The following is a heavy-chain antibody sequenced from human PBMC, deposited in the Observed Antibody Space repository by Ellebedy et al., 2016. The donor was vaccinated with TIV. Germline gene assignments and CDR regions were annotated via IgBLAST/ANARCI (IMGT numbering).Heavy chain of an antibody. CDR2: ISYSGGT. D-gene: IGHD3-10*01. CDR3: ARHRYGSASLGFDI. CDR1: GGSISSYY. J-gene: IGHJ3*02. Sequence: MPSETLSLTCAVSGGSISSYYWSWIRQPPGKGLEWIGYISYSGGTNYNPSLKSRVTISLDTSKNQFSLKLRSETAADTAVYYCARHRYGSASLGFDIWGQGTMVTVSS. V-gene: IGHV4-59*08.